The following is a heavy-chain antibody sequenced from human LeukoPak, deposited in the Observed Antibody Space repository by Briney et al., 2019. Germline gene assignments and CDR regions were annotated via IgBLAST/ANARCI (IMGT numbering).Heavy chain of an antibody. D-gene: IGHD5-18*01. CDR1: VFTFYNYA. CDR3: ATRHEYSYPY. V-gene: IGHV3-64*02. Sequence: GGSLRLSCVASVFTFYNYAMHCVREAPGKGLEYVSAIGGNGDTSYYADSVKGRFTISRDNSKNTVYLQLGSLRTEDMAVYYCATRHEYSYPYWGQGSLVTVSS. CDR2: IGGNGDTS. J-gene: IGHJ4*02.